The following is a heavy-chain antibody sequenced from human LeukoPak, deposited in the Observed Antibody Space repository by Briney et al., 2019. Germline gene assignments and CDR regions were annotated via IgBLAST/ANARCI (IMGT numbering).Heavy chain of an antibody. CDR2: INYSGTT. CDR3: ARDSVATAGISFHY. Sequence: SETLSLTCSVPGGSISRHHWSWIRQPPGKGLEWIGYINYSGTTNYNPSLKSRVTISVDTSKNQFSLRLRSVTAADTAVYYCARDSVATAGISFHYWGQGTLVTVSS. J-gene: IGHJ4*02. D-gene: IGHD6-13*01. CDR1: GGSISRHH. V-gene: IGHV4-59*11.